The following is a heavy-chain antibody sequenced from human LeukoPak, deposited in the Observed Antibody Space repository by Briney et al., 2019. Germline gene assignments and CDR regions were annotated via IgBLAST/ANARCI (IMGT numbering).Heavy chain of an antibody. CDR3: ARERWWGNDAFDI. V-gene: IGHV4-61*02. CDR1: GGSISSGSYY. Sequence: SQTLSLTCTVSGGSISSGSYYWSWIRQPAGKGLEWIGRIYTSGGTNYNPSLKSRVTISVDTSKNQFSLKLSSVTAADTAVYYCARERWWGNDAFDIWGQGTMVTVSS. D-gene: IGHD2-15*01. J-gene: IGHJ3*02. CDR2: IYTSGGT.